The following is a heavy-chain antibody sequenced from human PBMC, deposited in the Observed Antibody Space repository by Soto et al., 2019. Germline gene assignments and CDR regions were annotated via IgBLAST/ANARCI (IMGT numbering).Heavy chain of an antibody. D-gene: IGHD6-13*01. CDR1: GGSISNFY. V-gene: IGHV4-59*12. CDR2: ISYSGNT. CDR3: ARESPAAAGFDY. Sequence: SETLSLTCTVSGGSISNFYWSWIRQPPGKGLEWIGYISYSGNTNYNPSLKSRVSISVDTSKNQCSLKLSSVTAADTAVYYCARESPAAAGFDYWGQGTLVTVSS. J-gene: IGHJ4*02.